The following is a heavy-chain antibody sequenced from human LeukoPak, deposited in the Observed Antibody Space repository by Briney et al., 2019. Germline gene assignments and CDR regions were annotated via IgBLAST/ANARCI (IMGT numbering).Heavy chain of an antibody. Sequence: PGGSLRLSCAASGLNFNDNDMDWVRQAPGKGLEWVAVIWDDGSNKYYADSVKGRFTISRDNSKNTLYLQMNSLRAEDTAVYYCARDREGHRYFDWLDYWGQGTLVTVSS. CDR2: IWDDGSNK. CDR3: ARDREGHRYFDWLDY. D-gene: IGHD3-9*01. CDR1: GLNFNDND. J-gene: IGHJ4*02. V-gene: IGHV3-33*01.